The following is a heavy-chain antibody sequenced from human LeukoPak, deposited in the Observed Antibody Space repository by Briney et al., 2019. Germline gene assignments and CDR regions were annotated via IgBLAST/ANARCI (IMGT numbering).Heavy chain of an antibody. Sequence: GGSLRLSCAASGFTFSSYNMNWVRQAPGKGLEWVSSISSSSSYIYYADSVKGRFTISRDNAKNSLYLQMNSLRAEDTAVYYCARVEAAYFDYWGQGTLVTVSS. J-gene: IGHJ4*02. CDR3: ARVEAAYFDY. V-gene: IGHV3-21*01. CDR2: ISSSSSYI. D-gene: IGHD6-13*01. CDR1: GFTFSSYN.